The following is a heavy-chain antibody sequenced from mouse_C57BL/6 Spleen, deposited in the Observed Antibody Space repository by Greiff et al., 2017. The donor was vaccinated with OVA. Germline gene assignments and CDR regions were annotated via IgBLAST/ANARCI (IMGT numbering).Heavy chain of an antibody. D-gene: IGHD2-3*01. CDR1: GYTFTSYW. V-gene: IGHV1-52*01. CDR3: AREGYYTSPLFAY. Sequence: QVQLQQPGAELVRPGSSVKLSCKASGYTFTSYWMHWVKQRPIQGLEWIGNIDPSDSETHYNQKFKDKATLTVDKSSSTAYMQLSSLTSEDSAVYYCAREGYYTSPLFAYWGQGTLVTVSA. J-gene: IGHJ3*01. CDR2: IDPSDSET.